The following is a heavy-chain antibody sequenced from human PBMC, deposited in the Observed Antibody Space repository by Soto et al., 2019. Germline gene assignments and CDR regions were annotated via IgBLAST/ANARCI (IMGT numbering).Heavy chain of an antibody. V-gene: IGHV5-10-1*01. J-gene: IGHJ6*02. CDR1: GYSFTSYW. Sequence: GESLKISCKGSGYSFTSYWISWVRQMPGKGLEWMGRIDPSDSYTNYSPSFQGHVTISADKSIGTAYLQWSSLKASDTAMYYCARPLAVALYYGMDGWGQGNTVTVSS. D-gene: IGHD6-19*01. CDR2: IDPSDSYT. CDR3: ARPLAVALYYGMDG.